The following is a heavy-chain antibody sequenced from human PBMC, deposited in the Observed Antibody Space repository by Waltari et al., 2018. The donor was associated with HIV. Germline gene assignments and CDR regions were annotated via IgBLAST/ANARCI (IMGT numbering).Heavy chain of an antibody. CDR3: ARDSRDNSWSLNFFDP. CDR1: GFTLNRYS. Sequence: EVQLVESGGGPVKPGGSLRLSGRASGFTLNRYSLNWVRQAPGKWLEWISSISSSGTFTHYADSVKGRFTISRDNANKSVYLQMNSLRAEDTAVYYCARDSRDNSWSLNFFDPWGQGTLVTVSS. V-gene: IGHV3-21*01. J-gene: IGHJ5*02. D-gene: IGHD6-13*01. CDR2: ISSSGTFT.